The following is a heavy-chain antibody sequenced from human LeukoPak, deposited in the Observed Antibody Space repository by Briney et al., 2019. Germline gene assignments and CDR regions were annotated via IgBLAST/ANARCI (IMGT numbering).Heavy chain of an antibody. CDR1: GYSISSGDY. J-gene: IGHJ4*02. Sequence: SETLCLTCAVSGYSISSGDYWGWIRQPPGKGLEWIGSIFNSGSTYYNPSLKSRVTISADTSKRHFSLKLSSVTAADTAVYYCARNRSEPLGNGVSFDYWGQGTLVTVSS. D-gene: IGHD2-8*01. CDR3: ARNRSEPLGNGVSFDY. CDR2: IFNSGST. V-gene: IGHV4-38-2*01.